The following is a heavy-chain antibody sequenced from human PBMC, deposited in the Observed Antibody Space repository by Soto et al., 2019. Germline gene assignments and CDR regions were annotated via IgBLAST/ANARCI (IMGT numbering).Heavy chain of an antibody. CDR3: AKLSAIVGATTPWSFDY. CDR1: GFTLSSYG. Sequence: PGGSLRLSCAASGFTLSSYGMHWVRQAPGKGLEWVAVISYDGSNKYYADSVKGRFTISRDNSKNALYLQRNSLRAEDTAVYYCAKLSAIVGATTPWSFDYWGQGTLVTVSS. CDR2: ISYDGSNK. J-gene: IGHJ4*02. V-gene: IGHV3-30*18. D-gene: IGHD1-26*01.